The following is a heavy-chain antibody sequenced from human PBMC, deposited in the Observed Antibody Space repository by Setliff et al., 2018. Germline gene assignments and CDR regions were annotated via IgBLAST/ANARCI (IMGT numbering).Heavy chain of an antibody. Sequence: GASVKVSCKASGYTFNNYFLHWVRQAPGQGLEWMGRFHPYSGHTNYAQNFQGRVTMTMDASITTVYMELRSLRSDDTAVYYCATDHYNRFDVWGQGTMVTVSS. CDR1: GYTFNNYF. CDR2: FHPYSGHT. J-gene: IGHJ3*01. CDR3: ATDHYNRFDV. V-gene: IGHV1-2*06. D-gene: IGHD4-4*01.